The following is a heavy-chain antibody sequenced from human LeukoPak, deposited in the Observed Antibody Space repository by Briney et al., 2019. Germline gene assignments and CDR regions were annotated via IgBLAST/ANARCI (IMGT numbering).Heavy chain of an antibody. V-gene: IGHV5-51*01. J-gene: IGHJ4*02. CDR2: IYPSDSDT. D-gene: IGHD2-21*02. CDR1: GHSFHSQW. CDR3: ARRGDSDFRID. Sequence: GESLKISCEGPGHSFHSQWIGWVRQMPGKGLEWMGIIYPSDSDTRYSPPFQGQVTISADKSISTAYLQWNSLEASDSAIYYCARRGDSDFRIDWGQGTLVTVSS.